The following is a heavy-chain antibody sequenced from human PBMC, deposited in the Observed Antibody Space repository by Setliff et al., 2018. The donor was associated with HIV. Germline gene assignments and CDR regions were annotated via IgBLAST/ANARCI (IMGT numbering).Heavy chain of an antibody. CDR3: ASSRPPDDSSGYLDH. Sequence: GESLKISCAASGFTFSNSWMTWVRQAPGKGLEWVANIKKDGSDKFYVDSVKGRFAISRDNAKNSLNLEMNSLRAEDTATYYCASSRPPDDSSGYLDHWGQGTLVTVSS. J-gene: IGHJ4*01. V-gene: IGHV3-7*03. CDR1: GFTFSNSW. CDR2: IKKDGSDK. D-gene: IGHD3-22*01.